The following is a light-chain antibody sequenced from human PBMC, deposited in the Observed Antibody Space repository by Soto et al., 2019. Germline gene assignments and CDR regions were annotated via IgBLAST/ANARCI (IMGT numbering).Light chain of an antibody. J-gene: IGKJ4*01. CDR3: QQYDNLPLT. V-gene: IGKV1-33*01. CDR1: QDISTD. Sequence: DIQMTPSPSSLSASVGDRVTITCQASQDISTDLNWYQQKPEKAPKLLIYDASNLETGVPSRFSGSGSGTDFSFTISSLQPEDIATYYCQQYDNLPLTFGGGTKVEIK. CDR2: DAS.